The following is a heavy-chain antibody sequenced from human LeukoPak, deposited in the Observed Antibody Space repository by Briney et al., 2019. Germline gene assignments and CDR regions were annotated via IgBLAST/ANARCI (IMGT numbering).Heavy chain of an antibody. J-gene: IGHJ5*02. V-gene: IGHV1-46*01. D-gene: IGHD1-20*01. CDR2: INPSGGST. CDR1: VYTFTGYY. CDR3: ARESRGGNWNDWLDP. Sequence: ASVKVSCKASVYTFTGYYMHWVRQAPGQGLEWMGIINPSGGSTSYAQKFQGRVTMTRDTSTSTVYMELSSLRSEDTAVYYCARESRGGNWNDWLDPWGQGTLVTVSS.